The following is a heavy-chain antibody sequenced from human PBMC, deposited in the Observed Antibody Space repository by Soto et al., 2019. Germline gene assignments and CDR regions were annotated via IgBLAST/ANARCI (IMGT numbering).Heavy chain of an antibody. CDR1: GGTFSSYA. CDR3: AAKYYYDRSGSFDY. V-gene: IGHV1-69*06. CDR2: IIPIFGTA. D-gene: IGHD3-22*01. Sequence: ASVKVSCKASGGTFSSYAISWVRQAPGQGLEWMGGIIPIFGTANYAQKFQGRVTITADKSTSTAHMELSSLRSEDTAVYYCAAKYYYDRSGSFDYWGQGTLVTVSS. J-gene: IGHJ4*02.